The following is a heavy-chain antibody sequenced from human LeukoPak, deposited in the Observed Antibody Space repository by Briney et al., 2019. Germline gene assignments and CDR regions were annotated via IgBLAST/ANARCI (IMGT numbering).Heavy chain of an antibody. D-gene: IGHD3-10*01. J-gene: IGHJ5*02. CDR3: ARVSRGGTMVRGHPPGPLYNWFDP. V-gene: IGHV3-66*01. CDR1: GFTFSSYG. Sequence: GGSLRLSCAASGFTFSSYGMHWVRQAPGKGLEWVSVIYSGGSTYYADSVKGRFTISRDNSKNTLYLQMNSLRAEDTAVYYCARVSRGGTMVRGHPPGPLYNWFDPWGQGTLVTVSS. CDR2: IYSGGST.